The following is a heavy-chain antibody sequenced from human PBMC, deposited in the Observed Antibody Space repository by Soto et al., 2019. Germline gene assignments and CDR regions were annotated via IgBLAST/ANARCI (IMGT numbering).Heavy chain of an antibody. J-gene: IGHJ4*02. D-gene: IGHD3-22*01. CDR3: ARHISGSYSSGYFDY. Sequence: SETLSLTCTVSGGSISSYYWSWIRQPPGKGLEWIGYIYDSGYASYNPSLNSRVTISMDTSKDQFSLKLSSVTAADTAVYYCARHISGSYSSGYFDYWGQGALVTVSS. V-gene: IGHV4-59*08. CDR1: GGSISSYY. CDR2: IYDSGYA.